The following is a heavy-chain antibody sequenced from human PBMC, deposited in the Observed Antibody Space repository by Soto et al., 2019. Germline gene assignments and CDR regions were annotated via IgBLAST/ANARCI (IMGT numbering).Heavy chain of an antibody. J-gene: IGHJ4*02. CDR2: IYYGGTT. D-gene: IGHD1-26*01. Sequence: QLQESGPGLVKPSGTLSLTCTVSRGSMTTGDWFSWVRQSPGKGLEWIGEIYYGGTTHYKPSLNSRVTISLDKSKNQFFLELSSSTAADTAVYYCAKNAVGGFDWWGQGTLVTVSS. CDR3: AKNAVGGFDW. V-gene: IGHV4-4*02. CDR1: RGSMTTGDW.